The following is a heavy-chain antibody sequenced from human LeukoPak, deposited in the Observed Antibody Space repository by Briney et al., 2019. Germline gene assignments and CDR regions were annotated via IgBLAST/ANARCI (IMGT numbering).Heavy chain of an antibody. Sequence: GGSLRLSCAASGFTFSSYEMNWVRQAPGKGLEWVSYISSSGSTIYYADSVKGRFTISRDNAKNMLYLQMNSLRADDTAVYYCARAYCRGVSCYSYFDYWGQGTLVTVSS. V-gene: IGHV3-48*03. J-gene: IGHJ4*02. CDR1: GFTFSSYE. CDR3: ARAYCRGVSCYSYFDY. D-gene: IGHD2-15*01. CDR2: ISSSGSTI.